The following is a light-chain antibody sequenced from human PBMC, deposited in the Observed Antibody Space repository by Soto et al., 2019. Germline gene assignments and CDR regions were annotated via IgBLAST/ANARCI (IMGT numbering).Light chain of an antibody. CDR2: NDD. CDR1: SSNIGRDT. Sequence: QSVLTQPPSVSGTPGLRVTISCSGGSSNIGRDTVNWYQQLPGTAPKLLMFNDDQRPSGVPDRFSGSRYGTSASLAISGLQSDDEADYFCSTWDDSRNGWVFGGGTKLTVL. V-gene: IGLV1-44*01. CDR3: STWDDSRNGWV. J-gene: IGLJ3*02.